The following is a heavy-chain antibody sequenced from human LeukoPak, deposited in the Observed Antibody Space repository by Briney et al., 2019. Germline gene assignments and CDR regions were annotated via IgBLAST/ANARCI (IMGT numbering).Heavy chain of an antibody. V-gene: IGHV4-61*02. D-gene: IGHD5-12*01. CDR3: ARDSGYDFYYYYMDV. CDR1: GGSISSSSYY. J-gene: IGHJ6*03. Sequence: SETLSLTCTVSGGSISSSSYYWSWIRQPAGKGLEWIGRIYTSGSTNYNPSLKSRVTISVDTSKNQFSLKLSSVTAADTAVYYCARDSGYDFYYYYMDVWGKGTTVTISS. CDR2: IYTSGST.